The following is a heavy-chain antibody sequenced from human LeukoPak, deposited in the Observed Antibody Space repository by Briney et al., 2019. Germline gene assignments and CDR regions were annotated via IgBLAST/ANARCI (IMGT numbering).Heavy chain of an antibody. Sequence: PGGSQRLSCAASGFTFSSYAMHWVRQAPGKGLEWVAVISYDGSNKYYADSVKGRFTISRDNSKNTLYLQMNSLRAEDTAVYYCARDPKPSSWYEAYFDYWGQGTLVTVSS. D-gene: IGHD6-13*01. CDR2: ISYDGSNK. CDR3: ARDPKPSSWYEAYFDY. CDR1: GFTFSSYA. V-gene: IGHV3-30-3*01. J-gene: IGHJ4*02.